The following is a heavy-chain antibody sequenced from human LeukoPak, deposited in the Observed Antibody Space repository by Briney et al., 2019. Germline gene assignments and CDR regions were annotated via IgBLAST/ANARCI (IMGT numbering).Heavy chain of an antibody. CDR1: GGPISGYY. Sequence: SETLSLTCTASGGPISGYYWIWIRQPPGKGLEWIGNIYNSGSTYYNPSLKSRVTISIDTSKNQFSLKLSSVTAADTAVYYCARRRPDTSIVDYWGQGTLVLVSS. CDR3: ARRRPDTSIVDY. D-gene: IGHD5-18*01. V-gene: IGHV4-59*08. CDR2: IYNSGST. J-gene: IGHJ4*02.